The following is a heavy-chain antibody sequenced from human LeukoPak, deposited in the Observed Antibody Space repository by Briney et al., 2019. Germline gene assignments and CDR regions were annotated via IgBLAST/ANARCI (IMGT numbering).Heavy chain of an antibody. J-gene: IGHJ4*02. V-gene: IGHV3-33*06. CDR2: IWFDGSNK. Sequence: GSLRLSCAASGFTFSSYGMHWVRQAPGKGLEWVALIWFDGSNKYYADSVKGRFTISRDNSKNTLYLQMNSLRAEDTAVYYCAKDYCTGGSCYLDYWGQGTLVTVSS. CDR1: GFTFSSYG. CDR3: AKDYCTGGSCYLDY. D-gene: IGHD2-15*01.